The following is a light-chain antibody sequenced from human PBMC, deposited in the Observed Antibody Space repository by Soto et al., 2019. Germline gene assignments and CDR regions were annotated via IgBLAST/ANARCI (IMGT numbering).Light chain of an antibody. Sequence: DIVMTQSPLSLPVTPGEPASISCGSSQSLLHTNGYNYLDWYLQKPGKAPKLLIYAASSLQSGVPSRFSASGSGTDFTLTISSLQPEDLATYYCQQVNSYPITFGQGTRLEIK. J-gene: IGKJ5*01. CDR1: QSLLHTNGYNY. V-gene: IGKV2-28*01. CDR3: QQVNSYPIT. CDR2: AAS.